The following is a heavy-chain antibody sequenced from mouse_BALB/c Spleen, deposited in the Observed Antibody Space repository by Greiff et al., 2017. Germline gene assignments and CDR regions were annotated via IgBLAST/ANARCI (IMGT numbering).Heavy chain of an antibody. J-gene: IGHJ3*01. V-gene: IGHV1-66*01. D-gene: IGHD1-1*01. CDR1: GYSFTSYY. CDR3: ARESITTVPSTAWFAY. CDR2: IFPGSGNT. Sequence: QVQLQQSGPELVKPGASVKISCKASGYSFTSYYIHWVKQRPGQGLEWIGWIFPGSGNTKYNEKFKGKATLTADTSSSTAYMQLSSLTSEDSAVYFCARESITTVPSTAWFAYWGQGTLVTVSA.